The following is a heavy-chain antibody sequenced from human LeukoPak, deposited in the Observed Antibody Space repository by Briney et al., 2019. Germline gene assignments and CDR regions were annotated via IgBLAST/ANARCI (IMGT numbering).Heavy chain of an antibody. J-gene: IGHJ4*02. Sequence: ASVKVSCKASGYSFSSYYMHWVRQAPGQGLEWLGIINPSGGSTSYAQNFQGRVTMTTDTSTSTAYMELRSLRSDDTAVYYCARTGGGGDYFDYWGQGTLVTVSS. CDR3: ARTGGGGDYFDY. V-gene: IGHV1-46*01. D-gene: IGHD3-10*01. CDR1: GYSFSSYY. CDR2: INPSGGST.